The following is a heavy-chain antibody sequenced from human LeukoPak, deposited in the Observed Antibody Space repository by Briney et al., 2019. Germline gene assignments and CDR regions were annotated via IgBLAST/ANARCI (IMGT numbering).Heavy chain of an antibody. D-gene: IGHD6-19*01. CDR3: ARAYYGGLAVSGPFDF. J-gene: IGHJ4*02. CDR1: GVSFDSYT. Sequence: SVKVSCKASGVSFDSYTFNWVRQAPGQGLQWMGRIIPILNTPNYAQNFQGRVAITADKSTSTAYMELSSLRFEDTAIYYCARAYYGGLAVSGPFDFWGQGTLVTVSS. CDR2: IIPILNTP. V-gene: IGHV1-69*08.